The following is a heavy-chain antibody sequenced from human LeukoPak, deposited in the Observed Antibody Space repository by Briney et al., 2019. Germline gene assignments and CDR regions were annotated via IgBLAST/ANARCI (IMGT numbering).Heavy chain of an antibody. Sequence: PSETLSLTCTVSGPPINGYYWSWIRQPPGKGLEWIGYIYYSDSTNYNPSLKSRVTISVDTPKSQFSLKLNPVTAADTAVYFCARHHHYSSGFDYWGQGTLVTVSS. CDR2: IYYSDST. V-gene: IGHV4-59*01. J-gene: IGHJ4*02. CDR3: ARHHHYSSGFDY. CDR1: GPPINGYY. D-gene: IGHD6-19*01.